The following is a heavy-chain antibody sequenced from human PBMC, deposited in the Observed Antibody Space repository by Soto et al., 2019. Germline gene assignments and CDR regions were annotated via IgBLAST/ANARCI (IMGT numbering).Heavy chain of an antibody. CDR3: ARDFGSLGATIDY. Sequence: PGGSLRLSCAASGFTFDDYAMHWVRQAPGKGLEWVSGISWNSGSIGYADSVKGRFTISRDNSKNTLYLQMNSLRAEDTAVYYCARDFGSLGATIDYWGQGTLVTVSS. J-gene: IGHJ4*02. CDR1: GFTFDDYA. D-gene: IGHD1-26*01. V-gene: IGHV3-9*01. CDR2: ISWNSGSI.